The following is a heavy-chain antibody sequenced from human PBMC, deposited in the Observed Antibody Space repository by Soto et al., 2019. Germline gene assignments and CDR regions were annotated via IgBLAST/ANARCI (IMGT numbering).Heavy chain of an antibody. J-gene: IGHJ4*02. CDR2: ISYGGDNK. D-gene: IGHD3-16*02. Sequence: QVQLVESGGGVVQPGRSLRLSCAASGFTFSSHGMHWVRQAPGKGLEWVAVISYGGDNKYYADSVKGRFTISRDNSKNTLYLQMNSLRGDDTAVYYCAKDPNPPPHDYVWGSYRWPDNWGQGTLVTVSS. CDR3: AKDPNPPPHDYVWGSYRWPDN. V-gene: IGHV3-30*18. CDR1: GFTFSSHG.